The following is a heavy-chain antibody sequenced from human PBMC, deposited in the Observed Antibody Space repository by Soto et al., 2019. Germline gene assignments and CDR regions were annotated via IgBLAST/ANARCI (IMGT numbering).Heavy chain of an antibody. CDR3: ARLHCNSPNCVPLDP. Sequence: PSETLSLTCTASGGSVSSGNYYWSWIRQPPGKGLEWIGSIYYSGSAYYSPSLKSRVTMSVDTSKNQLSLELRSVTAADTAVYYCARLHCNSPNCVPLDPWGQGTLVTVSS. V-gene: IGHV4-39*01. CDR1: GGSVSSGNYY. J-gene: IGHJ5*02. D-gene: IGHD2-2*01. CDR2: IYYSGSA.